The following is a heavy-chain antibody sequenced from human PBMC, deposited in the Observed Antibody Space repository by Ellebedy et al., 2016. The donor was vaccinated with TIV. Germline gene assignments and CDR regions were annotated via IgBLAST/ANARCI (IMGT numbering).Heavy chain of an antibody. CDR2: IYHSGST. CDR1: GYSISSGYY. CDR3: ARDPMYRGFDY. V-gene: IGHV4-38-2*02. J-gene: IGHJ4*02. D-gene: IGHD1-26*01. Sequence: SETLSLXCTVSGYSISSGYYWGWIRQPPGKGLEWIGSIYHSGSTYYNPSLKSRVTISVDTSKNQFSLKLSSVTAADTAVYYCARDPMYRGFDYWGQGTLVTVSS.